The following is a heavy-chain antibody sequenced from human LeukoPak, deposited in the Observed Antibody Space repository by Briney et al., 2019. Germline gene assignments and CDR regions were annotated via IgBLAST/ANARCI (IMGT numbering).Heavy chain of an antibody. CDR3: ASQRGIAARPHAFDI. Sequence: GGSLRLSCAASGFTFSSYGMHWVRQAPGKGLEWVAFIRYDGSNKYYADSVKGRFTISRDNSKNTLYLQMNSLRAEDTAVYYCASQRGIAARPHAFDIWGQGTMVTVSS. J-gene: IGHJ3*02. D-gene: IGHD6-6*01. V-gene: IGHV3-30*02. CDR2: IRYDGSNK. CDR1: GFTFSSYG.